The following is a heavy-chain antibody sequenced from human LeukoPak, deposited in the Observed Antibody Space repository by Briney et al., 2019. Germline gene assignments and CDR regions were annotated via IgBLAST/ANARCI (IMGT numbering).Heavy chain of an antibody. V-gene: IGHV3-23*01. CDR1: GFTFSKYA. Sequence: GTSLRLSCAASGFTFSKYAMNWVRQAPGKGLEWVSTISGTGESTYYAESVKGRFTISRDNSKNTLYLQMNSLRAEDTAVYYCAKDDADLYGYYYMDVWGKGTTVTISS. CDR2: ISGTGEST. CDR3: AKDDADLYGYYYMDV. J-gene: IGHJ6*04. D-gene: IGHD3-3*01.